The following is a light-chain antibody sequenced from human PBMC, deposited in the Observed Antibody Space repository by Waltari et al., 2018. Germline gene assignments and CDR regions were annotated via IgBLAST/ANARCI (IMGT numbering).Light chain of an antibody. CDR1: QSVGRS. J-gene: IGKJ1*01. CDR2: DAS. CDR3: QHYVRLPVT. Sequence: EIVLTQSPGTLSLSPGERATLSCGASQSVGRSLAGYQQKPGRAPRLLHYDASSRATGIPDRFSGSGFGTDFSLTISRLEPEDFAVYYCQHYVRLPVTFGQGTKVEIK. V-gene: IGKV3-20*01.